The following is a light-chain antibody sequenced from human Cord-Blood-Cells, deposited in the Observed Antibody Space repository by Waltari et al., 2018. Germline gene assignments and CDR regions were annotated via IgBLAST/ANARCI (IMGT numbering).Light chain of an antibody. Sequence: QSALTQPPSASGPPGQSVTISCTGTSSDVGGYNYVSWYQQHPGKAPKLMIYEVSKRPSGVPDRFSGSKSGNTASLTASGLQAEDEADYYCSSYAGSNNYVVFGGGTKLTVL. CDR1: SSDVGGYNY. CDR3: SSYAGSNNYVV. CDR2: EVS. J-gene: IGLJ2*01. V-gene: IGLV2-8*01.